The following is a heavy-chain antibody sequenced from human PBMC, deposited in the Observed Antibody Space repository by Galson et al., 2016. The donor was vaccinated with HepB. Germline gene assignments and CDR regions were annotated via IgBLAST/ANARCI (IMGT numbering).Heavy chain of an antibody. V-gene: IGHV1-8*01. CDR2: MNPNSGNT. CDR3: ARGGAVTDYVYYGLDV. CDR1: GDTFTRYD. J-gene: IGHJ6*02. D-gene: IGHD6-19*01. Sequence: SVKVSCKASGDTFTRYDINWVRQATGQGLEWMGWMNPNSGNTAYAQKFQGRVTMTRNTSISTAYMELSRLTSDDAAVYFFARGGAVTDYVYYGLDVWGQGTTVIVSS.